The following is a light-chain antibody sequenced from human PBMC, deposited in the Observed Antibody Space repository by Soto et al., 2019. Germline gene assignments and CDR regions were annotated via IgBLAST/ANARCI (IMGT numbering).Light chain of an antibody. CDR2: WAS. J-gene: IGKJ1*01. V-gene: IGKV4-1*01. CDR1: QSVLYSSNNKNY. Sequence: DIVMTQSPDSLAVSLGEGATINCKSSQSVLYSSNNKNYLAWYQQKPGQPPKLLIYWASTRESGVPDRFSGSGSGTDFTLTISSLQAEDVAVYYCQHYYSTPPTFGQGTKVDIK. CDR3: QHYYSTPPT.